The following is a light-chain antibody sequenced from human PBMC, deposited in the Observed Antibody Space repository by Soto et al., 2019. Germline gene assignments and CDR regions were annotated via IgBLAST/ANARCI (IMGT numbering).Light chain of an antibody. CDR2: GNS. V-gene: IGLV1-40*01. Sequence: QSVLTQPPSVSGAPGQRVTISCTGSSSNIGAGYDVHWYQQLPGTAPKLLIYGNSNRPSGVPDRFSGSKSGTSASLAITGLQAEDEADYSCQSYDSRLSGGVFGGGTKVTVL. CDR3: QSYDSRLSGGV. J-gene: IGLJ3*02. CDR1: SSNIGAGYD.